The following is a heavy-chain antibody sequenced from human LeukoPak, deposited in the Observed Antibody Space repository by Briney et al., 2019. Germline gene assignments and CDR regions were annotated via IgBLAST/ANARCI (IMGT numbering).Heavy chain of an antibody. CDR3: AREVVAAAGTVDY. V-gene: IGHV4-38-2*02. J-gene: IGHJ4*02. D-gene: IGHD6-13*01. Sequence: PSETLSLTCTVSGYSISSGYYWGWIRQPPGKGLEWTGSIYHSGSTYYNPSLKSRVTISVDTSKNQFSLKLTSVTAADTAVYYCAREVVAAAGTVDYWGQGTLVTVSS. CDR2: IYHSGST. CDR1: GYSISSGYY.